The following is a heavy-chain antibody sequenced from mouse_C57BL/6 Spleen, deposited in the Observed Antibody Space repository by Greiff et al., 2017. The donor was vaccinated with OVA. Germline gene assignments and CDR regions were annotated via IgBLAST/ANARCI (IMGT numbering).Heavy chain of an antibody. J-gene: IGHJ2*01. Sequence: EVQLQQSGPGLVKPSQSLSLTCSVTGYSITSGYYWNWIRQFPGNKLEWVGYISYDGSNNYNPSLKNRISITRDTSKNQFFLKLNSVTTEDTATYYCARDNGYYGSDYWGQGTTLTVSS. CDR1: GYSITSGYY. CDR3: ARDNGYYGSDY. V-gene: IGHV3-6*01. D-gene: IGHD2-3*01. CDR2: ISYDGSN.